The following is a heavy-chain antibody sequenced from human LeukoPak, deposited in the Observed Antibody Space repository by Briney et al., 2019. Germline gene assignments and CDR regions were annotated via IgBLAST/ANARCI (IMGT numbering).Heavy chain of an antibody. V-gene: IGHV1-69*13. J-gene: IGHJ1*01. CDR2: ITPMFGTA. CDR1: GGTFSSYA. Sequence: RASVKVSCKASGGTFSSYAISWVRQAPGQGLEWMGGITPMFGTAKYAQKFQGRVTITADESTSTAYMELSSLRSEDTAVYYCARDSSEFRSLIPHWGQGTLVTVSS. D-gene: IGHD2-21*01. CDR3: ARDSSEFRSLIPH.